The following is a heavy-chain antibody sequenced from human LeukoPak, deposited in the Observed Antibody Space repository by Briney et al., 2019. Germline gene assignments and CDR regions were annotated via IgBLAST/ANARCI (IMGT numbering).Heavy chain of an antibody. D-gene: IGHD1-26*01. CDR2: IYYSGSI. Sequence: SETLSLTCTVSGGSISSYYWSWIRQPPGKGLEWIGSIYYSGSINYNPSLKSRVTISVDTSKNQFSPKLRSVTAADTAAYYCARYSGSYSGFDYWGQGTLVTVSS. V-gene: IGHV4-59*08. CDR3: ARYSGSYSGFDY. CDR1: GGSISSYY. J-gene: IGHJ4*02.